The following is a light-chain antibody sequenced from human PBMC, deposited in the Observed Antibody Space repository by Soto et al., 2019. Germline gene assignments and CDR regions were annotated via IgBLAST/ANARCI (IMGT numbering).Light chain of an antibody. CDR3: QQFNNWPHT. CDR1: QSVNQK. V-gene: IGKV3-15*01. Sequence: EIALTQSPATLSVSPGERATLSCRASQSVNQKLGWYQQKPGQAPRLLIYVASYRATGIPARFSGSGSGTEYTLTISNLQAEDFAVYYCQQFNNWPHTFGQGTKVDIK. CDR2: VAS. J-gene: IGKJ2*01.